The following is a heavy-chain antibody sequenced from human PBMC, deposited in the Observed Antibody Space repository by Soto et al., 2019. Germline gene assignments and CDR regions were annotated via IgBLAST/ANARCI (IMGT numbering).Heavy chain of an antibody. V-gene: IGHV4-4*02. Sequence: QVQLQESGPGLVKPSGTLSLTCAVSGGSISSSNWWSWVRQPPGKGLEWIGEINHSGSTNYNPSLKRRVTISVDTSKNQFSLKLSSVTAADTAVYYCARVDVLLWFGELPSLGMDVWGQGTTVTVSS. CDR2: INHSGST. CDR1: GGSISSSNW. D-gene: IGHD3-10*01. J-gene: IGHJ6*02. CDR3: ARVDVLLWFGELPSLGMDV.